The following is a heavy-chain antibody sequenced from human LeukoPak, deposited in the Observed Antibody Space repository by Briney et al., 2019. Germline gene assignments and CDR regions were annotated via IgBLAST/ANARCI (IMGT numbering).Heavy chain of an antibody. D-gene: IGHD3-16*02. J-gene: IGHJ4*02. CDR1: GYTSTSYD. V-gene: IGHV1-69*04. CDR3: ARDGETYDYVWGSYRWVY. CDR2: IIPILGIA. Sequence: ASVKVSCKASGYTSTSYDISWVRQAPGQGLEWMGRIIPILGIANYAQKFQGRVTITADKSTSTAYMELSSLRSEDTAVYYCARDGETYDYVWGSYRWVYWGQGTLVTVSS.